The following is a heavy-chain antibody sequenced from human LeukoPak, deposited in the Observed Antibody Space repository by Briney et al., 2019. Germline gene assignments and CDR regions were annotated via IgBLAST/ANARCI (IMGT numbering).Heavy chain of an antibody. D-gene: IGHD1-26*01. CDR3: ARPRGTYGNSDAFDI. J-gene: IGHJ3*02. CDR2: IYSGGST. V-gene: IGHV3-53*01. Sequence: GGSLRLSCAASGFTVSSNYMSGVRQAPGRGLEGVSVIYSGGSTYYADSVKGRFTISRDNSKNTLYLQMNSLRAEDTAVYYCARPRGTYGNSDAFDIWGQGTMVTVSS. CDR1: GFTVSSNY.